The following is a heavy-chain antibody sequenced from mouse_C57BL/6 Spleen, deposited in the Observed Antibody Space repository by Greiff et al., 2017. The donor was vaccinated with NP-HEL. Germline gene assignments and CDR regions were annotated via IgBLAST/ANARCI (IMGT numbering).Heavy chain of an antibody. D-gene: IGHD1-1*01. CDR2: IYPGSGST. Sequence: QVQLKQSGAELVKPGASVKMSCKASGYTFTSYWITWVKQRPGQGLEWIGDIYPGSGSTNYNEKFKSKATLTVDTSSSTAYMQLSSLTSEDSAVYYCAYYYGSSYWFAYWGQGTLLTVSA. V-gene: IGHV1-55*01. CDR3: AYYYGSSYWFAY. J-gene: IGHJ3*01. CDR1: GYTFTSYW.